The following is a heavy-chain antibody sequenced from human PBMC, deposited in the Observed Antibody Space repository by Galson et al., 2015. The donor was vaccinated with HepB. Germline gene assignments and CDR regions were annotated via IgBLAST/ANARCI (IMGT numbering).Heavy chain of an antibody. V-gene: IGHV1-18*01. J-gene: IGHJ2*01. Sequence: SVKVSCKASGYTFTSYGISWVRQAPGQGLEWMGWISAYNGNTNYAQKLQGRVTMTTDTSTSTAYMELRSLRSDDTAVYYCAGDPNIAASSGYFDLWGRGTLLTASS. CDR3: AGDPNIAASSGYFDL. CDR2: ISAYNGNT. D-gene: IGHD6-6*01. CDR1: GYTFTSYG.